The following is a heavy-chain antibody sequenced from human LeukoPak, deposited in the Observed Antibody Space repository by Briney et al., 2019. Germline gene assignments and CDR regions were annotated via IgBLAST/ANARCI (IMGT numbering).Heavy chain of an antibody. V-gene: IGHV3-23*01. D-gene: IGHD2-2*01. Sequence: GSLRLSCAASGFIFSRYAMSWVRHAPGKGLEWVSAISGSGASTFYPDSVKGRFTISRDNSKITLYLQMNSLRAEDTALYYCAKVVVIVPSATPFDYWGQGTLVTVSS. J-gene: IGHJ4*02. CDR3: AKVVVIVPSATPFDY. CDR1: GFIFSRYA. CDR2: ISGSGAST.